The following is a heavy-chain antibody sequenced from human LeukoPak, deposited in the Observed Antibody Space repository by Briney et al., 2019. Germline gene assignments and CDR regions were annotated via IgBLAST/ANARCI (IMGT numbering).Heavy chain of an antibody. Sequence: PSETLSLTCAVYGGSFSGYYWVWLRQPPGKGLEWIGSIYHSGSPYYNPSLKSRVTISVDTSKNHFSLKLSSVTAADTAVYYCARGNWNDVVGYYFDYWGQGTLVTVSS. D-gene: IGHD1-1*01. CDR3: ARGNWNDVVGYYFDY. CDR2: IYHSGSP. V-gene: IGHV4-38-2*01. CDR1: GGSFSGYY. J-gene: IGHJ4*02.